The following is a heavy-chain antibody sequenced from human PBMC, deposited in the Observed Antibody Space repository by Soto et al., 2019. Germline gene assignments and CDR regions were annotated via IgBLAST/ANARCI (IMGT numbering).Heavy chain of an antibody. J-gene: IGHJ5*02. V-gene: IGHV3-23*01. CDR1: GFTFSDYA. D-gene: IGHD1-26*01. Sequence: EVPLMESGGGLIQPGGSLRLSCAASGFTFSDYAMAWVRQVPGKGLEWVSGISDSGITTKYAASVKGRFTISRDNSKNTLFLQTTSLKAADTAVYYCAKDARRSGIVGQWVAWGQGALVTVSS. CDR2: ISDSGITT. CDR3: AKDARRSGIVGQWVA.